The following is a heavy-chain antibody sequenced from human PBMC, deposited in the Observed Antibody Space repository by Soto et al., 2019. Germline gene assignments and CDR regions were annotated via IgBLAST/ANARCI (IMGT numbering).Heavy chain of an antibody. Sequence: PSETLSLTCTVSGGSISSYYWSWIRQPPGKGLEWIGYIYYSGSTNYNPSLKSRVTISVDTSKNQFSLKLSSVTAADTAVYYCARVRLPHSSSNHFDYWGQATLVTVSS. V-gene: IGHV4-59*01. CDR3: ARVRLPHSSSNHFDY. J-gene: IGHJ4*02. CDR2: IYYSGST. D-gene: IGHD6-6*01. CDR1: GGSISSYY.